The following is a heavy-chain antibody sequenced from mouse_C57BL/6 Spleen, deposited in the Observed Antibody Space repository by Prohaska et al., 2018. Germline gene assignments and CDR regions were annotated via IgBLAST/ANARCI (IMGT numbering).Heavy chain of an antibody. CDR1: GYTFTDYY. D-gene: IGHD1-1*01. CDR2: INPNNGGT. CDR3: ARSNYYGSSPWFAY. Sequence: EVQLQQSGPELVKPGASVKISCKASGYTFTDYYMNWVKQSHGKSLEWIGDINPNNGGTSYHQKFKCKATLTLDKSSSTACMELRSLTSEDSAVCYCARSNYYGSSPWFAYWGHATLVTVSA. V-gene: IGHV1-26*01. J-gene: IGHJ3*01.